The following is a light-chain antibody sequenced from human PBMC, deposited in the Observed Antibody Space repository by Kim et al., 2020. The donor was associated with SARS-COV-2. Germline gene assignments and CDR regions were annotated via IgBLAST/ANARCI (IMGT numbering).Light chain of an antibody. CDR2: RDK. V-gene: IGLV3-9*01. J-gene: IGLJ3*02. CDR1: NIGIKN. Sequence: SYELTQPLSVSVALGQTARIPCGGNNIGIKNVHWYHQKPGQAPVLVIYRDKKRPSGIPERFSGSNSGNTATLTISRAQAGDEADYYCQVWDSNTPWVFGGGTQLTVL. CDR3: QVWDSNTPWV.